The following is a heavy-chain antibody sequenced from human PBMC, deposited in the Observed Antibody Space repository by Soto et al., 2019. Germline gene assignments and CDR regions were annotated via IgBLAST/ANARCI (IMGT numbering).Heavy chain of an antibody. V-gene: IGHV1-2*04. CDR3: ARDCSVPGIAAASPFYYFDY. D-gene: IGHD6-13*01. CDR2: INPNRGGT. J-gene: IGHJ4*02. Sequence: ASVKVSCKASGYTFTGYYMHWVRQAPGQGLEWMGWINPNRGGTNYAQKFQGWVIMTRDTSISTAYMELSRLRSDDTAVYYCARDCSVPGIAAASPFYYFDYWGQGTLVTVSS. CDR1: GYTFTGYY.